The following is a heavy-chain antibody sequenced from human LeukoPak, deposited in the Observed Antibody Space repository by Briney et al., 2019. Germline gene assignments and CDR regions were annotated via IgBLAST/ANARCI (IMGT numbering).Heavy chain of an antibody. D-gene: IGHD3-3*01. CDR1: GGSISSGGYS. CDR3: ARTKYYDFWSGGIDAFDI. CDR2: IYHSGST. J-gene: IGHJ3*02. Sequence: SETLSLTCAVSGGSISSGGYSWSWIRQPPGKGLEWIGYIYHSGSTYYNPSLKSRVTISVDTSKNQFSLKLSSVTAADTAVYYCARTKYYDFWSGGIDAFDIWGQGTMVTVSS. V-gene: IGHV4-30-2*02.